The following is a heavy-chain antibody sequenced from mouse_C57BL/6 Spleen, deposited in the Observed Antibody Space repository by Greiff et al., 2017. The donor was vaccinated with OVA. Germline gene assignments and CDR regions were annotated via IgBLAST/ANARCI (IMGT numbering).Heavy chain of an antibody. CDR1: GYAFTNYL. V-gene: IGHV1-54*01. CDR2: INPGSGGT. CDR3: ARRGSSGCDY. J-gene: IGHJ2*01. D-gene: IGHD1-1*01. Sequence: VQLQQSGAELVRPGTSVKVSCKASGYAFTNYLIEWVKQRPGQGLEWIGVINPGSGGTNYNEKFKGKATLTADKSSSTAYMQLSSLTSEDSAVYFCARRGSSGCDYWGQGTTLTVSS.